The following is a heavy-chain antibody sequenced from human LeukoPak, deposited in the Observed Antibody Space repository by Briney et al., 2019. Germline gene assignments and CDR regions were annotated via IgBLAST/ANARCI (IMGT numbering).Heavy chain of an antibody. D-gene: IGHD3-10*01. V-gene: IGHV3-64D*06. CDR1: GFNFSSYA. CDR2: ISGNGGST. Sequence: PGGSLRLSCSAPGFNFSSYAMYWVRQAPGKGLEYVSGISGNGGSTYHADAVKGRFTISRDNSKNTLNLQMSSLRAEDTAVYFCVRSYGSGTYIDYWGQGTLVTVSS. CDR3: VRSYGSGTYIDY. J-gene: IGHJ4*02.